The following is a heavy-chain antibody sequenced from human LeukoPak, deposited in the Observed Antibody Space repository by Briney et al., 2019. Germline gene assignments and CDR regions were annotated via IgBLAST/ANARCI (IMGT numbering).Heavy chain of an antibody. Sequence: GGSLRLSCAASGFTVSSNYMSWVRQAPGKGLEWVSVIYSGGSTYYADSVKGRFTISRDNSKNTLYLQMNSLRAEDTAVYYCAKDLKVLRFLEWFRGYGMDVWGQGTTVTVSS. V-gene: IGHV3-53*01. J-gene: IGHJ6*02. CDR2: IYSGGST. CDR3: AKDLKVLRFLEWFRGYGMDV. D-gene: IGHD3-3*01. CDR1: GFTVSSNY.